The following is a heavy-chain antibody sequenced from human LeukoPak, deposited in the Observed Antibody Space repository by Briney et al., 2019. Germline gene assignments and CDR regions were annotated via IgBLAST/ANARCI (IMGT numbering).Heavy chain of an antibody. V-gene: IGHV3-48*01. CDR2: ISSSSSTI. D-gene: IGHD2-2*02. J-gene: IGHJ6*02. CDR3: ARVGAGYIVVVPAAIPYYYYGMDV. CDR1: GFTFSSYS. Sequence: GGSLRLSCAASGFTFSSYSMNWVRQAPGKGLEWVSYISSSSSTIYYADSVKGRFTISRDNAKNSLYLQMNSLRAEDTAVYYCARVGAGYIVVVPAAIPYYYYGMDVWGQGTTVTVS.